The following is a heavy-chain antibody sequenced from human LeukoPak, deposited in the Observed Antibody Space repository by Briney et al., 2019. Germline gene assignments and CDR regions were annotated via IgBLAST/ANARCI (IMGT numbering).Heavy chain of an antibody. J-gene: IGHJ6*03. CDR2: INHSGST. Sequence: PSETLSLTCAVYGGSFSGYYWSWIRQPPGKGLEWIGEINHSGSTNYNPSLKSRVTISVDTSKNQFSLKLSSVTAADTAVYYCARLDSGYDFRYYYYYYMDVWGKGTTVTISS. CDR3: ARLDSGYDFRYYYYYYMDV. CDR1: GGSFSGYY. V-gene: IGHV4-34*01. D-gene: IGHD5-12*01.